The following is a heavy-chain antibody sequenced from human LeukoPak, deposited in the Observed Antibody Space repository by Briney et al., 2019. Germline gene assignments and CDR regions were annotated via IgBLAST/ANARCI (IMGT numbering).Heavy chain of an antibody. Sequence: GGSLRLSCAASGFTFSSYAMHWVRQAPGKGLEGVAVISYDGSNKYYADSVKGRFTISRDNSKNTLYLQMNSLRAEDTAVYYCARDCGGYLPAYYFDYWGQGTLVTVSS. D-gene: IGHD1-26*01. CDR3: ARDCGGYLPAYYFDY. CDR2: ISYDGSNK. J-gene: IGHJ4*02. V-gene: IGHV3-30-3*01. CDR1: GFTFSSYA.